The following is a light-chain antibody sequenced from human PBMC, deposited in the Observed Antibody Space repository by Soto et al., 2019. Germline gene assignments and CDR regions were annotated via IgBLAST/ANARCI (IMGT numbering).Light chain of an antibody. CDR2: KSS. CDR1: QSVSIW. Sequence: DIQMTQSPSTLSASEGDRVTISCRASQSVSIWLAWYQQKPGRAPKLLIYKSSILESGVPSRFSGSGSGTDFTLTISSLQPDDFATYYCQQFNTSPWTVGQGNKVEIK. J-gene: IGKJ1*01. V-gene: IGKV1-5*03. CDR3: QQFNTSPWT.